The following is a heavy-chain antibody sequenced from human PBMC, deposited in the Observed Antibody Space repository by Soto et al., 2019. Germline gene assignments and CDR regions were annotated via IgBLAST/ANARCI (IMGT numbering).Heavy chain of an antibody. J-gene: IGHJ5*02. D-gene: IGHD2-15*01. CDR1: GGSISSYY. CDR3: ARGPPLDCSGGSCYYGQDRNWFDP. V-gene: IGHV4-59*08. CDR2: IYYSGYT. Sequence: SETLSLTCTVSGGSISSYYWSWIRQPPGKGLEWIGYIYYSGYTYYNPSLKSRVTISVDTSKNQFSLKLSSVTAADTAVYYCARGPPLDCSGGSCYYGQDRNWFDPWGQGTLVTVSS.